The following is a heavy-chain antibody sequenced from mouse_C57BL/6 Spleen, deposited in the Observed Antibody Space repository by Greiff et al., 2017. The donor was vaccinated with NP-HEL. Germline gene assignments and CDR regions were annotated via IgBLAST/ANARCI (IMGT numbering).Heavy chain of an antibody. CDR1: GYTFTSYW. V-gene: IGHV1-55*01. CDR2: IYPGSGST. D-gene: IGHD1-1*01. CDR3: ARCTTVDYAMDY. J-gene: IGHJ4*01. Sequence: VQLQQSGAELVKPGASVKMSCKASGYTFTSYWITWVKQRPGQGLEWIGDIYPGSGSTNYNEKFKSKATLTVDTSSSTAYMQLSSLTSEDSAVYYCARCTTVDYAMDYWGQGTSVTVSS.